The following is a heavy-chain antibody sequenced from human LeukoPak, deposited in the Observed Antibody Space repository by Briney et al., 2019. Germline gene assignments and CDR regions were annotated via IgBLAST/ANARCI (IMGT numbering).Heavy chain of an antibody. CDR1: GGSINSYY. D-gene: IGHD6-19*01. J-gene: IGHJ5*02. CDR3: ASSIAVAGTGWFDP. CDR2: IYYSGST. Sequence: SETLSLTCTVPGGSINSYYWSWIRQPPGKGLEWIGYIYYSGSTYYNPSLKSRVTISVDRSKNQFSLKLSSVPAADTAVYYCASSIAVAGTGWFDPWGQGTLVTVSS. V-gene: IGHV4-59*12.